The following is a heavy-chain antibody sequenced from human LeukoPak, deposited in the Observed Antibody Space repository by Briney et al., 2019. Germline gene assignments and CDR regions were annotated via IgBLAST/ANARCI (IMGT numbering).Heavy chain of an antibody. D-gene: IGHD3-10*01. CDR2: IKQDGSEK. CDR1: GFTFSSYW. J-gene: IGHJ4*02. CDR3: ARDGLLSNYYGSGSYVDY. V-gene: IGHV3-7*03. Sequence: GGSLRLSCAASGFTFSSYWMSWVRQAPGKGLEWVANIKQDGSEKYYVDSVKGRFTISRDNAKNSLYLQMNGLRAEDTAVYYCARDGLLSNYYGSGSYVDYWGQGTLVTVSS.